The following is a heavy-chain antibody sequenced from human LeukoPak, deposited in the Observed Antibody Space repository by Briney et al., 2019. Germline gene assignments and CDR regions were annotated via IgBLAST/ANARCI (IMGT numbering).Heavy chain of an antibody. V-gene: IGHV3-30*02. Sequence: GGSLRLSCAASGFTFSSSGMHWVRQAPGKGLEWVAFILYDGSNKYYADSVKGRFTISRDNSKNTLYLQMNSLRAEDTAVYYCSAGEGYYDSSDYYSAWAFNVWGQGTMVTVSS. J-gene: IGHJ3*01. D-gene: IGHD3-22*01. CDR2: ILYDGSNK. CDR1: GFTFSSSG. CDR3: SAGEGYYDSSDYYSAWAFNV.